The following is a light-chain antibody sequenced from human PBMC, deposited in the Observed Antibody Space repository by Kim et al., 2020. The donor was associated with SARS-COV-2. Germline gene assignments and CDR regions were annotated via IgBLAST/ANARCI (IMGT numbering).Light chain of an antibody. V-gene: IGLV2-14*03. CDR2: DIN. J-gene: IGLJ1*01. CDR3: SSYTSSSALYV. CDR1: SSDIGAYRY. Sequence: SIAISCTGTSSDIGAYRYVSWYQQHPGKAPKLMMYDINNRPSGVSDSFSGSKSGNTASLTISGLQAEDEADYYCSSYTSSSALYVFGSGTKVTVL.